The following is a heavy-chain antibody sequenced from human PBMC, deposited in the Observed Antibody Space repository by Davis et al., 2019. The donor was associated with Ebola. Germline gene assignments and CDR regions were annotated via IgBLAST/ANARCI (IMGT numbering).Heavy chain of an antibody. J-gene: IGHJ4*02. CDR3: ARWSGPEDY. Sequence: SETLSLTCAVSGGSISSGGYSWSWIRQPPGKGLEWIGYIYHSGSTYYNPSLKSRVTISVDRSKNQFSLKLSSVTAADTAVYYCARWSGPEDYWGQGTLVTVSS. CDR1: GGSISSGGYS. CDR2: IYHSGST. D-gene: IGHD5-24*01. V-gene: IGHV4-30-2*02.